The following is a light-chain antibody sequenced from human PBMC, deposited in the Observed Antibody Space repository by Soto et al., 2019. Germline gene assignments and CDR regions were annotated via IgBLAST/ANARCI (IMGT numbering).Light chain of an antibody. CDR2: AAS. CDR1: QSISTY. CDR3: QQSYGIPFT. V-gene: IGKV1-39*01. Sequence: DIQMTQSPSSLSASVGDRVTVTCRASQSISTYLNWYQQKPGKAPKLLIYAASSLKSGVPSRFSGSGSGTDFTLTISSLQPEDFASYYCQQSYGIPFTFGPGTKVDVK. J-gene: IGKJ3*01.